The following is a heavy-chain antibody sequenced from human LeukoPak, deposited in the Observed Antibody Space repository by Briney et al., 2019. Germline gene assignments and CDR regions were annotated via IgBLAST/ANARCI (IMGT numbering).Heavy chain of an antibody. V-gene: IGHV4-59*01. D-gene: IGHD6-19*01. Sequence: SETLSLTCTVSGGSISGYYWSWIRQPPGKGLEWIGYIYYSGSTNYNPSLKSRITISVDTSKNQFSLKLSSVTAADTAVYYSARVVSGWVDYWGQGTLVTVSS. CDR3: ARVVSGWVDY. J-gene: IGHJ4*02. CDR2: IYYSGST. CDR1: GGSISGYY.